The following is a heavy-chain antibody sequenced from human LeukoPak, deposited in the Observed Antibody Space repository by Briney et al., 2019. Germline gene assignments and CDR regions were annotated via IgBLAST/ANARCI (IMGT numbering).Heavy chain of an antibody. D-gene: IGHD3-3*01. J-gene: IGHJ4*02. Sequence: PSETLSLTCDVSGASIRNKFWSWLRHPPGKALEWIGYISYTGTTNYNPSLQSRVTISVDTSKNQLSLKLTSMTAADTAVYYCARDTSDYYGRYEHWGQGTLVTVSS. V-gene: IGHV4-59*01. CDR1: GASIRNKF. CDR3: ARDTSDYYGRYEH. CDR2: ISYTGTT.